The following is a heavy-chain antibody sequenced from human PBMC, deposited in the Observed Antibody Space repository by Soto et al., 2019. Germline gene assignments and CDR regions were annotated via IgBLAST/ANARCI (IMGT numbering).Heavy chain of an antibody. Sequence: QVQLLQSGAEVKKPGSSVKVSCKASGGTFSNYAITWVRQAPGQGLEWLGRIIPIFGSTNFAQKFQGRVTATADESMTTVYMELSSLRSDDTAVYYCAKDGGKDGDCGNRFDPWGQGTLVTVSS. J-gene: IGHJ5*02. CDR1: GGTFSNYA. V-gene: IGHV1-69*15. CDR3: AKDGGKDGDCGNRFDP. D-gene: IGHD2-21*02. CDR2: IIPIFGST.